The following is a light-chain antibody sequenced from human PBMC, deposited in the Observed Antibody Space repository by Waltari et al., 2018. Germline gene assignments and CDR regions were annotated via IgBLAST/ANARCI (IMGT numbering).Light chain of an antibody. CDR2: STN. CDR1: SGPVSTTYY. V-gene: IGLV8-61*01. Sequence: QTVVTQEPSFSVSPGGTVTLTCDLRSGPVSTTYYPSWYQQTPGQAQRPLIYSTNTRSSGVPDRISGSILGNKAALTITGAQADDESDYYCVLYMGGGILFGGGTKLTVL. J-gene: IGLJ3*02. CDR3: VLYMGGGIL.